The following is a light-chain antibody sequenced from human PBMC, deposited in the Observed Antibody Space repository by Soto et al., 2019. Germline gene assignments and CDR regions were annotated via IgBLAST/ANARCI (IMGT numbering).Light chain of an antibody. J-gene: IGLJ3*02. Sequence: QSALTQPASVSGSPGQSIAISCTGTSSDVGGYNYVSWYQQHPGKTPNLMIYDVSNRPSGVSNRFSGSKSGNTASLTISGLQAEDEADYYCSSYTSSSTWVFGGGTQLNVL. CDR2: DVS. CDR1: SSDVGGYNY. V-gene: IGLV2-14*01. CDR3: SSYTSSSTWV.